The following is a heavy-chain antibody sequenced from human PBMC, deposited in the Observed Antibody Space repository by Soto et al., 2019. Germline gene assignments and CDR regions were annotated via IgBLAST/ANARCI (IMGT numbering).Heavy chain of an antibody. CDR2: INSDGSST. CDR3: ARGAPRFYYYYGMDV. Sequence: LRLSCAASGFTFSSYWMHWIRQAPGKGLVWVSRINSDGSSTSYADSVKGRFTISRDNAKNTLYLQMNSLRAEDTAVYYCARGAPRFYYYYGMDVWGQGTTVTVSS. J-gene: IGHJ6*02. CDR1: GFTFSSYW. D-gene: IGHD3-3*01. V-gene: IGHV3-74*01.